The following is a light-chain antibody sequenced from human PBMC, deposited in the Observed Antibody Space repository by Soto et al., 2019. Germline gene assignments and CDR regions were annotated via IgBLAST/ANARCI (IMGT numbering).Light chain of an antibody. CDR3: TSYRRGPLYV. CDR1: SSNIGSNT. V-gene: IGLV1-44*01. Sequence: QSVLTQPPSASGTPGQRVTISCSGSSSNIGSNTVNWYQQLPGTAPKLLIYSNNQRPSGVPDRFSGSKSGTSASLAISGLQSEDEADYYCTSYRRGPLYVFGTGTKVTVL. CDR2: SNN. J-gene: IGLJ1*01.